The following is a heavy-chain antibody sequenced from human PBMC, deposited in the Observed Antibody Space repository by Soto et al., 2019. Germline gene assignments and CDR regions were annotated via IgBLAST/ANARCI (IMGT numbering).Heavy chain of an antibody. CDR2: ISSNGGST. J-gene: IGHJ5*02. D-gene: IGHD3-22*01. V-gene: IGHV3-64D*06. Sequence: GGSLRLSCSASGFTFSSYAMHWVLQAPWKGLEYVSAISSNGGSTYYADSVKGRFTISRDNSKNTLYLQMSSLRAEDTAVYYCVKEGYYYDSSGYYYGWFDPWGQGTLVTVSS. CDR3: VKEGYYYDSSGYYYGWFDP. CDR1: GFTFSSYA.